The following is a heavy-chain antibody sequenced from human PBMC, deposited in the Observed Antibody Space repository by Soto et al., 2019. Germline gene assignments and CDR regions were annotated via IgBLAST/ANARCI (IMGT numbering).Heavy chain of an antibody. J-gene: IGHJ5*02. CDR3: ARVGVGATTSGWFDP. D-gene: IGHD1-26*01. CDR1: GGSISSYY. CDR2: IYYSGST. V-gene: IGHV4-59*01. Sequence: SETLSLTCTVSGGSISSYYWSWIRQPPGKGLEWIGYIYYSGSTNYNPSLKSRVTISVDTSKNQFSLKLSSVTAADTAVYYCARVGVGATTSGWFDPWGQGTLVTVSS.